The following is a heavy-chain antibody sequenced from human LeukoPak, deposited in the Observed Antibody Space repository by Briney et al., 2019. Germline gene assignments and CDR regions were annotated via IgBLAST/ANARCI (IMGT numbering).Heavy chain of an antibody. CDR2: MNPNSGNT. D-gene: IGHD2-2*01. Sequence: ASVKVSCKASGYTFTTYDINWVRQATGQGLEWMGWMNPNSGNTGYTQKFQGRVTMTRNTSISTAYMELSSLRSEDTAVYYCAREGGCSSTSCAYLDYWGQGTLVTVSS. J-gene: IGHJ4*02. CDR3: AREGGCSSTSCAYLDY. CDR1: GYTFTTYD. V-gene: IGHV1-8*01.